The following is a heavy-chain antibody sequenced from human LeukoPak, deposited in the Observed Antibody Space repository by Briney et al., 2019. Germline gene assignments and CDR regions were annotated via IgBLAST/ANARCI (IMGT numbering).Heavy chain of an antibody. CDR2: IIPIFGTA. CDR1: GYTFTSYY. V-gene: IGHV1-69*06. J-gene: IGHJ5*02. Sequence: SVKVSCKASGYTFTSYYMHWVRQAPGQGLEWMGGIIPIFGTANYAQKFQGRVTITADKSTSTAYMELSSLRSEDTAVYYCARGSIAAHPEYNWFDPWGQGTLVTVSS. D-gene: IGHD6-6*01. CDR3: ARGSIAAHPEYNWFDP.